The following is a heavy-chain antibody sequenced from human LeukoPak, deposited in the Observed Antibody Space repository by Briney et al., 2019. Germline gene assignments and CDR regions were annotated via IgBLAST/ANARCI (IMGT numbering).Heavy chain of an antibody. Sequence: AAVKVSCKSSGGTFSSYAISWVRQPPAQGLEWVGGIIPIFGTANYAQKFQGRVTITADKSTSTAYMELSSLRSEDTAVYYCARFDGTVATECVPYWGQGTLVTVSS. CDR2: IIPIFGTA. CDR3: ARFDGTVATECVPY. J-gene: IGHJ4*02. V-gene: IGHV1-69*06. CDR1: GGTFSSYA. D-gene: IGHD4-17*01.